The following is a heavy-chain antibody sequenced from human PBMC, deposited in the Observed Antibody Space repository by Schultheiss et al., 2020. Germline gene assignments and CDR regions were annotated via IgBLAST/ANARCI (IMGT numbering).Heavy chain of an antibody. D-gene: IGHD2-2*02. Sequence: SETLSLTCTVSGGSISSGGYYWSWIRQHPGKGLEWIGYIYYSGSTYYNPSLKSRVTISVDTSKNQFSLKLSSVTAADTAVYYCARYSSTSCYRKDWFDPWGQGTLVTSPQ. J-gene: IGHJ5*02. CDR2: IYYSGST. CDR1: GGSISSGGYY. CDR3: ARYSSTSCYRKDWFDP. V-gene: IGHV4-31*03.